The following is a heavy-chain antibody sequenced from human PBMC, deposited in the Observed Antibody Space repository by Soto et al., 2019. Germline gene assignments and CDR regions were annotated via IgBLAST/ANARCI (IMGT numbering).Heavy chain of an antibody. CDR1: GFTFSSYR. CDR2: INSGSFSI. J-gene: IGHJ6*02. D-gene: IGHD2-21*02. V-gene: IGHV3-21*01. Sequence: GGSLRLSCAASGFTFSSYRMNWVRQVPGKGLEWVSCINSGSFSINYADSVKGRFSISRDNAQNSLHLQMNNLRAEDTAVCYCARTASSNIYGMDVWGQGTTVTVSS. CDR3: ARTASSNIYGMDV.